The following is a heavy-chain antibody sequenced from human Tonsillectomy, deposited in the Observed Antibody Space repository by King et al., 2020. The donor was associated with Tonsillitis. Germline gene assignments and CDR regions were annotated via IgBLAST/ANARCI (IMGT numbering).Heavy chain of an antibody. Sequence: QLVQSGAEVKKPGASVKVSCKASGYTFTGYYMHWVRQAPGQGLEWMGWINPNSGGTNYAQKFQGRVTMTRDTSISTAYMELSRLSSDDTAVYYCARAPFYYDSSGYYASFDYWGQGTLVTVPS. CDR1: GYTFTGYY. J-gene: IGHJ4*02. CDR2: INPNSGGT. V-gene: IGHV1-2*02. D-gene: IGHD3-22*01. CDR3: ARAPFYYDSSGYYASFDY.